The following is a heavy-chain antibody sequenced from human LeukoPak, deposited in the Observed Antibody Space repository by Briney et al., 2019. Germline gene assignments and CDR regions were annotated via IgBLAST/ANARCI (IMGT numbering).Heavy chain of an antibody. D-gene: IGHD5-12*01. CDR2: ISSSSSYI. Sequence: PGGSLRLSCSASGFTFSSYSMNWVRQAPGKGLEWVSSISSSSSYIYYADSVKGRFTISRDNAKNSLYLQMNSLRAEDAAVYYCVRGVVSGMVATLLDPAQSWHDYWGQGTLVTVSS. J-gene: IGHJ4*02. CDR3: VRGVVSGMVATLLDPAQSWHDY. V-gene: IGHV3-21*01. CDR1: GFTFSSYS.